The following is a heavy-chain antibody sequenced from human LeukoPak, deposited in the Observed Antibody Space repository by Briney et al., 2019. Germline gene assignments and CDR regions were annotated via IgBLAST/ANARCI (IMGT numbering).Heavy chain of an antibody. CDR1: GYSFNSYW. CDR3: ARHPGYCGRASCYAAGGGSNHFDS. D-gene: IGHD2-2*01. V-gene: IGHV5-51*01. Sequence: KGGESLKISCKGSGYSFNSYWIGLVRQMPGKGLEWMVIIYPGYSDTRYSQSFQGQVTISADKPISTTYHQWSRLKASDTAMYYCARHPGYCGRASCYAAGGGSNHFDSWGQGTLVTVSS. CDR2: IYPGYSDT. J-gene: IGHJ4*02.